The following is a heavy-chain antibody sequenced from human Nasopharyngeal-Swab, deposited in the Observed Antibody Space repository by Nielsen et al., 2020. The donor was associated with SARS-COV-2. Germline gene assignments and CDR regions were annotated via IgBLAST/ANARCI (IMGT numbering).Heavy chain of an antibody. V-gene: IGHV3-33*01. J-gene: IGHJ6*03. CDR1: GFTFSSYG. CDR2: IWYDGSNK. D-gene: IGHD2-8*02. Sequence: GGSLRLSCAASGFTFSSYGMRWVRQAPGKGLEWVAVIWYDGSNKYYADSVKGRFTISRDNSKNTLYLQMNSLRAEDTAVYYCARDLGVYAILHYMDVWGKGTTVTVSS. CDR3: ARDLGVYAILHYMDV.